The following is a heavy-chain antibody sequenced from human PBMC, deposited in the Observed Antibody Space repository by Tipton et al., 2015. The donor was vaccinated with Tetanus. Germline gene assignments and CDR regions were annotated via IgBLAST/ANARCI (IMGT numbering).Heavy chain of an antibody. CDR2: IYYSGST. V-gene: IGHV4-59*01. CDR1: GGSISSYY. CDR3: ARDRRGGFGELRPDYYYGMDV. J-gene: IGHJ6*02. D-gene: IGHD3-10*01. Sequence: GLVKPSETLSLTCTVSGGSISSYYWSWIRQPPGKGLEWIGYIYYSGSTNYNPSLKSRVTISVDTPKNQFSLKLSSVTAADTAVYYCARDRRGGFGELRPDYYYGMDVWGQGTTVTVSS.